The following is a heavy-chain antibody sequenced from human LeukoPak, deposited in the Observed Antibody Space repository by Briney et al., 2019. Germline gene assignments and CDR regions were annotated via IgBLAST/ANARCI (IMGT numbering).Heavy chain of an antibody. V-gene: IGHV5-51*01. J-gene: IGHJ4*02. CDR2: FYPGDSDT. D-gene: IGHD6-13*01. Sequence: GESLKISCKGSGYSFTSYWIGWVRQMPGKGLELMVIFYPGDSDTRDSPSFQGQVTISADKSISTAYLQWSSLKATDTAMYYCARLTAAAGTDTTHYFDYWGQGTLVTVSS. CDR1: GYSFTSYW. CDR3: ARLTAAAGTDTTHYFDY.